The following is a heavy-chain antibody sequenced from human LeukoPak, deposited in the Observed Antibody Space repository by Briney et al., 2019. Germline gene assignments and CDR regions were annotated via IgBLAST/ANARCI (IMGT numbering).Heavy chain of an antibody. D-gene: IGHD2-2*01. J-gene: IGHJ5*02. Sequence: SETLSLTCTVSGGSISSCYWSWIRQPPGKGLEWIGYIYYSGSTNYNPSLKSRVTISVDTSKNQFSLKLSSVTAADTAVYYCARLLVVVPAATRFDPWGQGTLVTVSS. CDR3: ARLLVVVPAATRFDP. CDR2: IYYSGST. CDR1: GGSISSCY. V-gene: IGHV4-59*12.